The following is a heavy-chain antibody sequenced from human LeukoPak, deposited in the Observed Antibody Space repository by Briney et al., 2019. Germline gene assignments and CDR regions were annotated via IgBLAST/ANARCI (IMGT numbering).Heavy chain of an antibody. CDR1: GFTLSSYW. CDR3: AKLPWDGRAARPLILIDY. D-gene: IGHD6-6*01. CDR2: IRQDGSDK. J-gene: IGHJ4*02. Sequence: PAGGSLRLSCVASGFTLSSYWMTWVRQAPGKGLEWVANIRQDGSDKYYMDSVKGRFTISRDNSKNTLYLQMNSLRPEDTAVYYCAKLPWDGRAARPLILIDYWGQGTLVTVSS. V-gene: IGHV3-7*03.